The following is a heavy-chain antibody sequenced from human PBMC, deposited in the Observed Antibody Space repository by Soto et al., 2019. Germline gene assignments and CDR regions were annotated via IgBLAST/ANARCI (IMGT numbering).Heavy chain of an antibody. CDR1: GGSISSYY. J-gene: IGHJ4*02. CDR2: IYYTGST. D-gene: IGHD6-6*01. Sequence: SETLSLTCTVSGGSISSYYWSWIRQPPGKGLEWIGNIYYTGSTSYDPSLKSRVTISLDTSKNQFSLRLNSVTAADTAVYYCARSSITPRLFMYPFDYWGQGTLVTVSS. V-gene: IGHV4-59*08. CDR3: ARSSITPRLFMYPFDY.